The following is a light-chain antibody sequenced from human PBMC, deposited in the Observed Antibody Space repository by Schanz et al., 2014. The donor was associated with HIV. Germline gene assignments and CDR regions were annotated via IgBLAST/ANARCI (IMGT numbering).Light chain of an antibody. CDR1: RSNIGAGYD. CDR2: GST. CDR3: AAWDDSLDGRL. J-gene: IGLJ7*01. Sequence: QSVLTQPPSVSAAPGQRVTISCTGSRSNIGAGYDVHWYQHLPGTAPKLLIYGSTNRPSGVPDRFSGSKSGTSASLAISGLRSEDEADYYCAAWDDSLDGRLFGGGTQLTVL. V-gene: IGLV1-40*01.